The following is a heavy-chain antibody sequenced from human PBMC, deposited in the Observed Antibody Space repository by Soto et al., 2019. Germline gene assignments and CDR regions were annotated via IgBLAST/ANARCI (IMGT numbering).Heavy chain of an antibody. J-gene: IGHJ3*01. D-gene: IGHD2-15*01. Sequence: EVQRVESGGGLVKPGGSLRLSCSASGFTFSSYSMNWVRKAPGKGLEWVSSISSGSDYIFYADSVKGRFNISRDNAKNSIFLQINRLHAEETAVYFCARSPVGNAFNVWGQGTGVTVSS. CDR1: GFTFSSYS. CDR3: ARSPVGNAFNV. V-gene: IGHV3-21*01. CDR2: ISSGSDYI.